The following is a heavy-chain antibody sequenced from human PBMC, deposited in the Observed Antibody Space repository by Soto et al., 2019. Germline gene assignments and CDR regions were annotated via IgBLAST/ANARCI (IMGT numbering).Heavy chain of an antibody. CDR1: GDTGTNFG. V-gene: IGHV1-18*01. D-gene: IGHD3-3*01. J-gene: IGHJ5*02. CDR3: TRVLSGVVDWFDT. CDR2: IATYNTNI. Sequence: VSVKISCKASGDTGTNFGLSWVRQAPGQGLEWIGCIATYNTNINYAQKLQVSLTLITHTSTSNSYMELPSLRNDPAAVHHLTRVLSGVVDWFDTWGQGTLLRISS.